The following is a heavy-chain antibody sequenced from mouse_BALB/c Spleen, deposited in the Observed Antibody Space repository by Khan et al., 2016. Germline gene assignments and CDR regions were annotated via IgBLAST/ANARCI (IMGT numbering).Heavy chain of an antibody. CDR2: VNPNNGGT. CDR3: ASMGGHYVG. D-gene: IGHD2-1*01. CDR1: GYSFTGYY. V-gene: IGHV1-26*01. J-gene: IGHJ2*01. Sequence: VQLQQSGPDLVKPGASVNISCKASGYSFTGYYMHWVKESHGKSLEWIGRVNPNNGGTSYNQKFKGKAILTVDKSSSIAYMELRSLTSEDSAVYYWASMGGHYVGCGQGTTLTVSS.